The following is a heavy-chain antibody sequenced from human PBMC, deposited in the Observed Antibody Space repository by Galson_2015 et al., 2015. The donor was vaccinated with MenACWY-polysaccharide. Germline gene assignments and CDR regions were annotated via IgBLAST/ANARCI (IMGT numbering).Heavy chain of an antibody. D-gene: IGHD1-26*01. J-gene: IGHJ4*02. V-gene: IGHV4-38-2*01. Sequence: SESLSLTCAVSDYSIRIGYFWGSIRQRPGKGLEGIASIFHGGPTYYNPSLTSWVTLSVDTSKNQVFLKLSSVTAADTAVYYCARVEKYSGSFYILYWGQGTLVTVSS. CDR1: DYSIRIGYF. CDR2: IFHGGPT. CDR3: ARVEKYSGSFYILY.